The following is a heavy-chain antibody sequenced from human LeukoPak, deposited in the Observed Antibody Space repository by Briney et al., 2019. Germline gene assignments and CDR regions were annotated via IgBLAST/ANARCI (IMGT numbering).Heavy chain of an antibody. CDR1: GFTVSSNY. D-gene: IGHD3-22*01. Sequence: AGGSLRLSCAASGFTVSSNYMSWVRQAPGKGLDWASVIYSGGSTYYADSVKGRFTISRDNSKNTLYLQMNSLRAEDTAVYYCARIPIVVITSGGYWGQGTLVTVSS. CDR2: IYSGGST. CDR3: ARIPIVVITSGGY. J-gene: IGHJ4*02. V-gene: IGHV3-53*01.